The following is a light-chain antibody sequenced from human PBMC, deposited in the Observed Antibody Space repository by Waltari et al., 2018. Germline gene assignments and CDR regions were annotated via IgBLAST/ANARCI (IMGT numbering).Light chain of an antibody. Sequence: QSVLTPPPSVSGAPGQSVTISCTGSSSTIGAGSDVHWYQQIPGSAPKVLIYRDDNRPSGVPGRFSGSKSGTSASLSVTGLHAEDEADYFCQSYDRDLNAVLFGGGTKLTVL. CDR3: QSYDRDLNAVL. J-gene: IGLJ2*01. CDR1: SSTIGAGSD. CDR2: RDD. V-gene: IGLV1-40*01.